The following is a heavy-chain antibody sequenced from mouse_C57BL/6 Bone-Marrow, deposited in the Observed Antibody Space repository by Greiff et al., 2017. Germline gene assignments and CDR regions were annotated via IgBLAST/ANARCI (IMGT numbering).Heavy chain of an antibody. CDR1: GFSLTSYG. D-gene: IGHD3-2*02. Sequence: VKLMESGPGLVAPSQSLSITCTVSGFSLTSYGVDWVRQSPGKGLEWLGVIWGVGSTNYNSALKSRLSISKDNSKSQVFLKMNSLQTDDTAMYYCASWGLDSSGAWFAYWGQGTLVTVSA. V-gene: IGHV2-6*01. J-gene: IGHJ3*01. CDR3: ASWGLDSSGAWFAY. CDR2: IWGVGST.